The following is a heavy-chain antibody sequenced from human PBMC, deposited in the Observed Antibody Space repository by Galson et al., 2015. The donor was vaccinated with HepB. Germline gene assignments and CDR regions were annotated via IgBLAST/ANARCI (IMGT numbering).Heavy chain of an antibody. CDR3: ARHGRGFYYDSSGPVDY. D-gene: IGHD3-22*01. CDR2: IYYSGST. J-gene: IGHJ4*02. CDR1: GGSISSYY. V-gene: IGHV4-59*08. Sequence: SETLSLTCTVSGGSISSYYWSWIRQPPGKGLEWIGYIYYSGSTNYNPPLKSRVTISVDTSKNQFSLKLSSVTAADTAVYYCARHGRGFYYDSSGPVDYWGQGTLVTVSS.